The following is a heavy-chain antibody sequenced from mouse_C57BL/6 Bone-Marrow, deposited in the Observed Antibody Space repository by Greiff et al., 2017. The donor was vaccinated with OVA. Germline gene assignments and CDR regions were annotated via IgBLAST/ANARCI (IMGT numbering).Heavy chain of an antibody. CDR1: GFTFSSYA. CDR2: ISSGGDYI. CDR3: SSESDYGRGWFAY. J-gene: IGHJ3*01. D-gene: IGHD2-1*01. Sequence: EVQGVESGEGLVKPGGSLKLSCAASGFTFSSYAMSWVRQTPEKRLEWVADISSGGDYIYYADTVKGRFTISRDKARNTLYLQMGSRKSEDAAMYDCSSESDYGRGWFAYWGQGTLVTVSA. V-gene: IGHV5-9-1*02.